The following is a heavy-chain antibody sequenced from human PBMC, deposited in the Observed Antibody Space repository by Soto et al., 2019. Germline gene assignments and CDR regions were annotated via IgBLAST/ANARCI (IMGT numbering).Heavy chain of an antibody. CDR2: ISVSGGGT. Sequence: PGGSLRLSCAASGFTFSSYAISWGRQAPGKGLEWVSTISVSGGGTYYADSMKGRFTISRDNSKNTLYLQMYSLRVEDTAVYYCARESDHWGQGTLVTVSS. V-gene: IGHV3-23*01. CDR1: GFTFSSYA. J-gene: IGHJ4*02. CDR3: ARESDH.